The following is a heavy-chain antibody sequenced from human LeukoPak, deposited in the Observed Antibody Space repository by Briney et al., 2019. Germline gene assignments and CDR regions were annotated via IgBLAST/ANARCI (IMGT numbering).Heavy chain of an antibody. CDR1: GGSISSYY. CDR3: ASVGYSSSWYIDY. V-gene: IGHV4-59*01. CDR2: IYYSGST. J-gene: IGHJ4*02. Sequence: SETLSLTCTVSGGSISSYYWSWIRQPPGKGLEWIGYIYYSGSTNYNPSLKSRVTISVDTSKNQFSLKLSSVTAADTAVYYCASVGYSSSWYIDYWGQGTQVTVSS. D-gene: IGHD6-13*01.